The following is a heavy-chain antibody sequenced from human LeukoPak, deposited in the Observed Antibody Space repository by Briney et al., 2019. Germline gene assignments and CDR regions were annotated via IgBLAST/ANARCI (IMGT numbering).Heavy chain of an antibody. J-gene: IGHJ4*02. CDR3: ARDPISITVGDY. V-gene: IGHV3-21*01. D-gene: IGHD3-10*01. CDR2: ISSSSSSYI. CDR1: GFTFSSYS. Sequence: GGSLRLSCAASGFTFSSYSMNWVRQAPGKGLEWVSSISSSSSSYIYYADSVKGRFTISRDNAKNSLYLQMNSLRAEDTAMYYCARDPISITVGDYWGQGTLVTVSS.